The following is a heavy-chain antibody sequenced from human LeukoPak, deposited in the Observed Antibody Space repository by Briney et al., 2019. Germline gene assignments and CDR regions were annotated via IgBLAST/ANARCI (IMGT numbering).Heavy chain of an antibody. CDR3: AKLSTPATKYYYYYGMDV. CDR2: ISYDGSNK. D-gene: IGHD2-2*01. Sequence: PGGSLRLSCAASGFTFSSFGMHWVRQAPGKGLEWVAVISYDGSNKYYADSVKGRFTISRDNSKNTLYLQMNSLRAEDTAVYYCAKLSTPATKYYYYYGMDVWGQGTTVTVSS. CDR1: GFTFSSFG. J-gene: IGHJ6*02. V-gene: IGHV3-30*18.